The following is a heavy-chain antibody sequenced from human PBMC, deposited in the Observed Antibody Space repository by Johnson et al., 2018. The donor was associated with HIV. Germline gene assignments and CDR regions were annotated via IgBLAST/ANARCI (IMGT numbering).Heavy chain of an antibody. CDR3: VQGVPNPAGAFDV. Sequence: ADSVKGRFTISRDNSKNTLYLQMNSLRTDDTAVSYCVQGVPNPAGAFDVWGQGTGVTVSS. J-gene: IGHJ3*01. V-gene: IGHV3-30*02. D-gene: IGHD6-19*01.